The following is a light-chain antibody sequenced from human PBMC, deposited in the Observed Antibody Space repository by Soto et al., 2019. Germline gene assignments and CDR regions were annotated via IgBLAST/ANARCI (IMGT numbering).Light chain of an antibody. V-gene: IGKV3D-20*01. CDR3: QQYGSSSWT. J-gene: IGKJ1*01. Sequence: EIVLTQSPVTLSLSPGERATLSCGASQSVSNNYLAWYQQKPGLAPRLLIYDASYRANGIPDRFSGGGSGTDFTLTISRLEPEDFVFYYCQQYGSSSWTFGQGPKVEIK. CDR1: QSVSNNY. CDR2: DAS.